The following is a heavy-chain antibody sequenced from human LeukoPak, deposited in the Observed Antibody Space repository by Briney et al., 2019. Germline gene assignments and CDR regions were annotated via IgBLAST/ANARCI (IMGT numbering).Heavy chain of an antibody. CDR3: VRDWSARYFDY. Sequence: PGGSLRLSCAVSGFTFYSYAMHWVRQAPGKGLEWVAVIWYDGSNKYYADSVKGRFTISRDNSRNTLYLQMNSLTAEDTAVYYCVRDWSARYFDYWGQGILVTVSS. V-gene: IGHV3-30*04. J-gene: IGHJ4*02. D-gene: IGHD6-6*01. CDR1: GFTFYSYA. CDR2: IWYDGSNK.